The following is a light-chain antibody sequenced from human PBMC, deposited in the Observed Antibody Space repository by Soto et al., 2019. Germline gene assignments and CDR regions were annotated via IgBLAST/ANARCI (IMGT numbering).Light chain of an antibody. CDR1: QSVSSS. J-gene: IGKJ4*01. CDR2: DAS. CDR3: QQRSSWPLT. V-gene: IGKV3-11*01. Sequence: EIVLTQSPATLSLSPGETATLSCRASQSVSSSLAWYQQKPGQTPRLLIYDASNRATGIPARFSGSGSGTDFTLTVSSLEPEDSAVYYCQQRSSWPLTFGGGTKVEIK.